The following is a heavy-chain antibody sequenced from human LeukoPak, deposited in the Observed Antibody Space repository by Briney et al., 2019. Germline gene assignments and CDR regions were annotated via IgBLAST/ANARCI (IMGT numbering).Heavy chain of an antibody. D-gene: IGHD2-2*01. CDR3: TREDGGGDIVVVPAATTPDEPYYYYMDV. CDR2: IRSKAYGGTT. J-gene: IGHJ6*03. Sequence: QTGGSLRLSCAASGFTFGDYAMSWVRQAPGKGLEWVGFIRSKAYGGTTEYAASVKGRFTISRDDSKSIAYLQMNSLKTEDTAVYYCTREDGGGDIVVVPAATTPDEPYYYYMDVWGKGTTVTVSS. V-gene: IGHV3-49*04. CDR1: GFTFGDYA.